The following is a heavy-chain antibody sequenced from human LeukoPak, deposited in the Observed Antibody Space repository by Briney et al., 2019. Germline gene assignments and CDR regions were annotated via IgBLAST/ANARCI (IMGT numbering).Heavy chain of an antibody. CDR2: IYTSGST. D-gene: IGHD3-10*01. CDR3: ARLITMVRGVITYYFDY. Sequence: SETLSLTCTVSGGSISSYYWSWIRQPAGKGLEWIGRIYTSGSTNYNPSLKSRVTMSVDTSKNQFSLKLSSVTAADTAVYYCARLITMVRGVITYYFDYWGQGTLVTVSS. CDR1: GGSISSYY. J-gene: IGHJ4*02. V-gene: IGHV4-4*07.